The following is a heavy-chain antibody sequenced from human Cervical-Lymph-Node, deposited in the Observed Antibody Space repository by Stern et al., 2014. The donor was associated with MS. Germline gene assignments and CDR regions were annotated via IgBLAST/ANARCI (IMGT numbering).Heavy chain of an antibody. D-gene: IGHD2-2*01. V-gene: IGHV2-5*01. CDR1: GFSLSTSGVG. Sequence: QVTLRESGPTLVKPTQTLTLTCTFSGFSLSTSGVGVVWICQPPGKALECLCFIYWNDSKRYTPSLKTGLAITKDTSKTQVVLTMNTMDPVDTATFYCATHAPGVGPAALDYWGQGTLVTVSS. CDR3: ATHAPGVGPAALDY. CDR2: IYWNDSK. J-gene: IGHJ4*02.